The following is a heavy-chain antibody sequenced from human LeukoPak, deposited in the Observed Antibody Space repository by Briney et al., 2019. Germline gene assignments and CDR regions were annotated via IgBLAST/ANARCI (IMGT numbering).Heavy chain of an antibody. D-gene: IGHD5-18*01. Sequence: PGGSLRLSCAASGFTFSSYAMSWVRQAPGKGLEWVSAISGSGGSTYYADSVKGRFTISRDNSKNTLYLQMNSLRAEDTAVYYCAVDTAMEKHMDVWGKGTTVTVSS. CDR2: ISGSGGST. V-gene: IGHV3-23*01. J-gene: IGHJ6*03. CDR3: AVDTAMEKHMDV. CDR1: GFTFSSYA.